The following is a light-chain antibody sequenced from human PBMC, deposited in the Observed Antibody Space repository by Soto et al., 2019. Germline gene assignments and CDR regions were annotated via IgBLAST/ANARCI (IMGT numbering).Light chain of an antibody. V-gene: IGLV1-47*01. J-gene: IGLJ2*01. CDR2: RNN. CDR1: ASNIGSNF. CDR3: ASWDDSLSGVV. Sequence: QAVVTQPPSASGTPGQRVTISCSGSASNIGSNFAYWYQQLPGTAPKLLIYRNNQRPSGVPDRFSGSKSGTSASLAISGLRSEDEAGYYCASWDDSLSGVVFGGGTKLTVL.